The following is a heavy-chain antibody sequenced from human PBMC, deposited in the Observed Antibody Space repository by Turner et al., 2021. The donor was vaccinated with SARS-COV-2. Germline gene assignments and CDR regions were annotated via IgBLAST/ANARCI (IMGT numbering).Heavy chain of an antibody. V-gene: IGHV4-34*01. CDR2: INYSGNS. J-gene: IGHJ4*02. D-gene: IGHD6-13*01. CDR3: ARGHIVGSSWYYFEN. CDR1: GGAFSGYY. Sequence: QVQLQQWGAGELKTSETLSLTCAVNGGAFSGYYWSWIRQPPGKGLEWIGHINYSGNSNYNPSLKSRVTISEDTTKKQVSLNLRSVTAADTAVYYCARGHIVGSSWYYFENWGRGTLVTVSS.